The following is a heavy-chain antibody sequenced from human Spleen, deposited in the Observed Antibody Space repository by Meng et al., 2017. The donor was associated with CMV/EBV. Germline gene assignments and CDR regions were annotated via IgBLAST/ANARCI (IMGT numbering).Heavy chain of an antibody. CDR2: VSHRRSA. D-gene: IGHD6-19*01. J-gene: IGHJ4*02. CDR3: TRSGTSAWYYFDS. CDR1: GGSVSSTNW. V-gene: IGHV4-4*02. Sequence: VSGGSVSSTNWWSWVRRPPGKGLEGIGEVSHRRSATHNPSLKSRVTMSIDNSKNQFFLQLNSVTAADTAVYYCTRSGTSAWYYFDSWGQGTLVTVSS.